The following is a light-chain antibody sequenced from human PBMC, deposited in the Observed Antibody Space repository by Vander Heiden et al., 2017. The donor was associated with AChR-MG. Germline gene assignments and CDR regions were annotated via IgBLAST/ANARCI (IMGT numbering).Light chain of an antibody. V-gene: IGKV3-11*01. Sequence: ELVLTQSPATLSLSPGERATLSCRASQSVATYLAWYQQKPGQAPRLLIYDASNRATGIPARFSGSGSATDFTLTISSLEPEDFAVYYYQQRSNWLTFGGGTKVEIK. CDR1: QSVATY. CDR2: DAS. CDR3: QQRSNWLT. J-gene: IGKJ4*01.